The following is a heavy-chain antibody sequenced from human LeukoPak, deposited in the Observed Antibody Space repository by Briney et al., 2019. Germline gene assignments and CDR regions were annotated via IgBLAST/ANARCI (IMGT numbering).Heavy chain of an antibody. Sequence: GGSLRLSCAASGFTISSNYMSWVRQAPGKGLEGVSVIYSGGSTYYADSVKRRFTISRDNSNNTLYLQMNSLRAEDTAVYYCARSLSAAAVDYWGQGTLVTVSS. CDR2: IYSGGST. J-gene: IGHJ4*02. CDR3: ARSLSAAAVDY. CDR1: GFTISSNY. V-gene: IGHV3-66*02. D-gene: IGHD3-16*01.